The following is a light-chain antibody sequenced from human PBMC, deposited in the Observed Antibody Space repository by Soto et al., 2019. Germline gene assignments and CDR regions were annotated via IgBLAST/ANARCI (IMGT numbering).Light chain of an antibody. J-gene: IGLJ1*01. Sequence: QSVLTQPPSASGPPGQRVTISCSGSSSNLGGHTVNWYQQLPGTAPKLLIYNNNQRPSGVPDRFSGSKSGTSASLAISGLQSEDEADYYCATWDDSLNGFYVFGTGTKVTVL. CDR2: NNN. V-gene: IGLV1-44*01. CDR3: ATWDDSLNGFYV. CDR1: SSNLGGHT.